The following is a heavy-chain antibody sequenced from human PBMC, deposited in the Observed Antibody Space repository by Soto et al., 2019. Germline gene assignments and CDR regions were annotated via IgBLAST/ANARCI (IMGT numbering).Heavy chain of an antibody. J-gene: IGHJ5*02. CDR2: VFLGDSDA. CDR3: ARPRGRCSDGVCYSWWCDP. CDR1: GGTVSDQW. Sequence: PXDSRKISCKGSGGTVSDQWIGSVGHTRDKGLEWIGFVFLGDSDARYSPAFQGQVAMSADRLGTYLQWCSLKASDTDIYYCARPRGRCSDGVCYSWWCDPWGQGNRVTVSS. V-gene: IGHV5-51*01. D-gene: IGHD2-8*01.